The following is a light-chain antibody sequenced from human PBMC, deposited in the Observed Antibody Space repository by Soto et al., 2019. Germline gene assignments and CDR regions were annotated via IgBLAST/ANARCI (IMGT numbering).Light chain of an antibody. Sequence: DIQMTQSPRSLSASVGDRVTITCRASQDISNYVAWFQQKPGKAPESLIYAASTLQSGVPSKFSGSRSGTDFTLTISSLQPQDSATYYCQQYSSYPITFGQGTRLDIK. CDR2: AAS. J-gene: IGKJ5*01. CDR1: QDISNY. CDR3: QQYSSYPIT. V-gene: IGKV1-16*02.